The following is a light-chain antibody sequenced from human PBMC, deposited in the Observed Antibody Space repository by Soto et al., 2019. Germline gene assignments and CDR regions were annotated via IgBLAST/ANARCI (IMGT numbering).Light chain of an antibody. J-gene: IGLJ1*01. V-gene: IGLV2-8*01. CDR3: CSHAGSNNPVV. CDR2: DVG. Sequence: QSALTQPPSASGSPGQSVTISCTGTSSAVGGYNYVSWYQQHPGKAPKVMIYDVGKRPSGVPDRFSGSKSGNTASLTVSGLQAEDEADYYCCSHAGSNNPVVFGTGTKLTVL. CDR1: SSAVGGYNY.